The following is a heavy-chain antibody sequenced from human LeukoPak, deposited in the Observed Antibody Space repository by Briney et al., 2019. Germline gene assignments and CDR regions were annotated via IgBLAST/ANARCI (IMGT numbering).Heavy chain of an antibody. V-gene: IGHV3-30*04. D-gene: IGHD5-18*01. CDR1: GFTFSTYA. J-gene: IGHJ4*02. Sequence: GGSLRLSCAASGFTFSTYAIHWVRRAPGKGLEWVAVISYDGSNEYYADSVKGRFTISRDNSKNTLYLQMNSLRGEDTAVYYCARDGAVDTSMVTSFDYWGQGTLVTVSS. CDR2: ISYDGSNE. CDR3: ARDGAVDTSMVTSFDY.